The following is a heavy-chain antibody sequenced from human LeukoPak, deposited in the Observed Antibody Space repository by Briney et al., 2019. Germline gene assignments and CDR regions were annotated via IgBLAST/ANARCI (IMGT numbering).Heavy chain of an antibody. Sequence: SETLSLTCTVSGASSSSYYWSWIRQPPGKGLEWIGYIYYSGSANYNPSLKSRVSISIGTSKNQFSLRLSSVTAADTAVYYCARVPQMTTITDWGQGTLVTVSS. CDR3: ARVPQMTTITD. CDR1: GASSSSYY. V-gene: IGHV4-59*08. J-gene: IGHJ4*02. D-gene: IGHD5-24*01. CDR2: IYYSGSA.